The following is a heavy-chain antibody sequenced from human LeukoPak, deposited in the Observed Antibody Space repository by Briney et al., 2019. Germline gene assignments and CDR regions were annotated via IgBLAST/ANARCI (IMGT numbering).Heavy chain of an antibody. CDR1: EFTFSSYS. V-gene: IGHV3-48*01. CDR2: ISSSSGAI. Sequence: GGSLRLSCAASEFTFSSYSMNWVRQAPGKGLEGVSYISSSSGAIFYADSVKGRFTISRDNAKSSLYLQMNSLRAEDTAVYYCARTMAARQGDFDYWGQGTLVTVSS. J-gene: IGHJ4*02. CDR3: ARTMAARQGDFDY. D-gene: IGHD6-6*01.